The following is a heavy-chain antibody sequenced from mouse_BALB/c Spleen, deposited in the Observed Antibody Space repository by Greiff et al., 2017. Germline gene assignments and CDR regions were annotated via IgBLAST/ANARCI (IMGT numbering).Heavy chain of an antibody. D-gene: IGHD2-3*01. J-gene: IGHJ2*01. CDR3: ARGGDGYPHFDY. CDR1: GYSFTGYN. V-gene: IGHV1S135*01. Sequence: EVKLVESGPELGKPGASVKISCKASGYSFTGYNMYWVKQSHRKSLEWIGYIDPYNGGTSYNQKSKGKATLTVDKSSSTAYMHLNSLTSEDSAIYYCARGGDGYPHFDYWGQGTTLTVSA. CDR2: IDPYNGGT.